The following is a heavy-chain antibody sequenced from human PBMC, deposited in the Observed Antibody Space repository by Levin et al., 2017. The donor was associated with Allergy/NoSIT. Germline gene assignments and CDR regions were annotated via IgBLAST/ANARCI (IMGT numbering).Heavy chain of an antibody. V-gene: IGHV4-39*01. D-gene: IGHD4-17*01. J-gene: IGHJ6*03. CDR1: GGSISSSSYY. CDR2: IYYSGST. Sequence: SETLSLTCTVSGGSISSSSYYWGWIRQPPGKGLEWIGSIYYSGSTYYNPSLKSRVTISVDTSKNQFSLKLSSVTAADTAVYYCARHSENDYGDYYYYYMDVWGKGTTVTVSS. CDR3: ARHSENDYGDYYYYYMDV.